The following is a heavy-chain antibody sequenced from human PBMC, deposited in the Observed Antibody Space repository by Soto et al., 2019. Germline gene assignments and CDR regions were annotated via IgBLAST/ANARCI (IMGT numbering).Heavy chain of an antibody. CDR1: GFTFSSYW. CDR2: IKQDGSEK. CDR3: ARKRVVAATQLPDGIYSFDY. V-gene: IGHV3-7*05. D-gene: IGHD2-15*01. J-gene: IGHJ4*02. Sequence: PGGSLRLSCAASGFTFSSYWMSWVRQAPGKGLEWVANIKQDGSEKYYVDSVKGRFTISRDNAKNSLYLQMNSLRAEDTAVYYCARKRVVAATQLPDGIYSFDYWGQGALVTVSS.